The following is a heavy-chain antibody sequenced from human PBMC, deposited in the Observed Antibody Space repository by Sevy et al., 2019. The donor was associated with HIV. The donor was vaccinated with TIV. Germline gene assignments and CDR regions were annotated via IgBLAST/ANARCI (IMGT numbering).Heavy chain of an antibody. CDR3: AKVWWIQLWFFDY. CDR1: GFTFSSYA. Sequence: GGSLRLSCAASGFTFSSYAMSWVRQAPGKGLEWVSAISGSGGSTYYADSVKGRFTISRDNSKNPLYLQMNSLRAEDTAVYYCAKVWWIQLWFFDYWGQGTLVTVSS. D-gene: IGHD5-18*01. J-gene: IGHJ4*02. CDR2: ISGSGGST. V-gene: IGHV3-23*01.